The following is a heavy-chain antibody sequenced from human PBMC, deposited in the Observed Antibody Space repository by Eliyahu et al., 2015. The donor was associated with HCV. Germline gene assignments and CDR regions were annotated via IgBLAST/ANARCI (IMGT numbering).Heavy chain of an antibody. CDR2: ISAYNGNT. Sequence: QVQLVQSGAEVKKPGASVKVSCKASGYTFTSYGISWVRXAPGQGLEWMGWISAYNGNTNYAQKLQGRVTMTTDTSTSTAYMELRSLRSDDTAVYYCARDWGKTQDIVVVPAAISRKRFDYWGQGTLVTVSS. D-gene: IGHD2-2*01. V-gene: IGHV1-18*01. CDR1: GYTFTSYG. CDR3: ARDWGKTQDIVVVPAAISRKRFDY. J-gene: IGHJ4*02.